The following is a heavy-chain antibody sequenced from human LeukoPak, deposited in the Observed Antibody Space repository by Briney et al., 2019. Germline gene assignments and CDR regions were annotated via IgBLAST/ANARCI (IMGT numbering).Heavy chain of an antibody. CDR1: GFTFSSYA. CDR2: IYSGGST. CDR3: ARDSAYGGNSLQH. Sequence: GGSLRLSCAASGFTFSSYAMSWVRQAPGKGLEWVSVIYSGGSTYYADSVKGRFTISRDNSKNTLYLQMNSLRAEDTAVYYCARDSAYGGNSLQHWGQGTLVTVSS. D-gene: IGHD4-23*01. V-gene: IGHV3-53*01. J-gene: IGHJ1*01.